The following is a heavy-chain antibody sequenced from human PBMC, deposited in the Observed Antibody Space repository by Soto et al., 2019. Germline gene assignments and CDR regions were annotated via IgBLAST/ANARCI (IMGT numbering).Heavy chain of an antibody. CDR3: ARADYCGGDCYSTAIFDY. D-gene: IGHD2-21*02. J-gene: IGHJ4*02. CDR1: GGTFSSYA. Sequence: QVQLVQSGAEVKKPGSSVKVSCKASGGTFSSYAISWVRQAPGQGLEWMGGIIPIFGTANYAQKFQGRVTITADESTSTAYMELSSLRSEDTAVYYCARADYCGGDCYSTAIFDYWGQGTLVTVSP. V-gene: IGHV1-69*01. CDR2: IIPIFGTA.